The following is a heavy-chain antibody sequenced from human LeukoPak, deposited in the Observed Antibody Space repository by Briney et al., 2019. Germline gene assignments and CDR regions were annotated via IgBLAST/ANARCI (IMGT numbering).Heavy chain of an antibody. CDR2: IIPIFGTA. CDR1: GNSISNYA. Sequence: GASVEVSCTASGNSISNYAVSWVRQAPGQGFEWMGGIIPIFGTADYAQKFQGRVTITADQSTSTTYMALSSLKSEDTATYYCTTRACHAGGCSSSFYYYYGLHFWGQGTTVSVSS. D-gene: IGHD3-16*01. J-gene: IGHJ6*02. V-gene: IGHV1-69*13. CDR3: TTRACHAGGCSSSFYYYYGLHF.